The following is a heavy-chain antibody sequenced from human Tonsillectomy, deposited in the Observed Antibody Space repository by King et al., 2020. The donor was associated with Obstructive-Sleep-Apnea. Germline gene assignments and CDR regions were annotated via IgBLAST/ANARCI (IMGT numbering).Heavy chain of an antibody. D-gene: IGHD3-10*01. CDR2: IYYSGST. CDR1: GGSISSSSYY. V-gene: IGHV4-39*07. CDR3: ARVKTGSGSYYFDY. Sequence: QLQESGPGLVKPSETLSLTCTVSGGSISSSSYYWGWIRQPPGKGLEWIGSIYYSGSTYYNPSLKSRVTISVDTSKNQFSLKLSSVTAAETAVYYCARVKTGSGSYYFDYWGQGTLVTVSS. J-gene: IGHJ4*02.